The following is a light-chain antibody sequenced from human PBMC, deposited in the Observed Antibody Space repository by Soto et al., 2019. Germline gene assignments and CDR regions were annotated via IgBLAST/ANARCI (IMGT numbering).Light chain of an antibody. CDR1: QNITNNY. J-gene: IGKJ1*01. Sequence: EIVLTQSPGTLSLSPGERATLPCRASQNITNNYVAWYQHKPGQAPRLLIYGASSRATGIPVRFSGSGSGTDFTLTISRLEPEDFAVSYCQQHGNSPRTFGQGTKV. CDR3: QQHGNSPRT. V-gene: IGKV3-20*01. CDR2: GAS.